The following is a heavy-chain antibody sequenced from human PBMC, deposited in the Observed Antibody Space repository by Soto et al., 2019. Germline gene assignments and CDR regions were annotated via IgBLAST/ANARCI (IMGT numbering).Heavy chain of an antibody. CDR1: GCTVSSNY. CDR3: SICLNVYDLSGYYYY. J-gene: IGHJ4*02. V-gene: IGHV3-53*02. D-gene: IGHD3-22*01. CDR2: IYSGGST. Sequence: EVQLVETGGGLIQPGGSLRLSCAASGCTVSSNYMSWVRQAPGKGLEWVSIIYSGGSTHYAPSFKGRFTNSSVNSTNKLYIQMNSLRAEGTAVYYCSICLNVYDLSGYYYYWGQGTLVTVSP.